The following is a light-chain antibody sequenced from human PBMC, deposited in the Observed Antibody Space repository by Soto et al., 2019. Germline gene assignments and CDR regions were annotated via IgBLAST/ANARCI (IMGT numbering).Light chain of an antibody. J-gene: IGKJ1*01. CDR3: QQYNNWPMWT. Sequence: PGERATLSCRASQSVSSNLAWYQQSPGQAPRLLIYGASTRATGIPARFSGSGSGTEFTLTINSLQSEDFAVYYCQQYNNWPMWTFGQGTKVDIK. V-gene: IGKV3-15*01. CDR1: QSVSSN. CDR2: GAS.